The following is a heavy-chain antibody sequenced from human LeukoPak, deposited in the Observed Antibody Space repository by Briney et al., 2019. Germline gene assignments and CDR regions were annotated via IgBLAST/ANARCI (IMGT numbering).Heavy chain of an antibody. CDR1: GFTVSSNY. D-gene: IGHD6-19*01. CDR3: ARDLKTSGWYGDFDY. CDR2: IFSGGST. V-gene: IGHV3-53*01. J-gene: IGHJ4*02. Sequence: GGSLRLSCVASGFTVSSNYMSWVRQAPGKGLEWVSVIFSGGSTFYADSVTGRFTIPRDNSKNTVYLEMNSLRAEDTAVYYCARDLKTSGWYGDFDYWGQGTLATVSS.